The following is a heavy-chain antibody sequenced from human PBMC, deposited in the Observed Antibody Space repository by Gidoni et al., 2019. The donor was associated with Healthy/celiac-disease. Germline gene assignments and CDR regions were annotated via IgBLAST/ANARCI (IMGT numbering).Heavy chain of an antibody. V-gene: IGHV1-69*04. Sequence: QVQLVQSGAEVKKPGSSVKVSCKASGGTFSSYAISWVRQAPGQGLEWMGRIITILGIANYAQKFQGRVTITADKSTSTAYMELSSLRSEDTAVYYCARDPDYSNHNWFDPWGQGTLVTVSS. CDR2: IITILGIA. J-gene: IGHJ5*02. D-gene: IGHD4-4*01. CDR3: ARDPDYSNHNWFDP. CDR1: GGTFSSYA.